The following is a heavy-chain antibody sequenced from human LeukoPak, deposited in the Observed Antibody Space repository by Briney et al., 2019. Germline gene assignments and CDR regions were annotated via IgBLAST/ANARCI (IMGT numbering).Heavy chain of an antibody. CDR2: INHRGST. V-gene: IGHV4-34*01. J-gene: IGHJ4*02. Sequence: SETLSLTCAVQGDSFINYFWTWIRQPPGKGLEWVGHINHRGSTNFNPSLKSRVTLSVDTSKHQFSLKLKSVTAADTAVYYCSRGSDESKTGDYWGQGTLVTVSS. CDR3: SRGSDESKTGDY. CDR1: GDSFINYF. D-gene: IGHD6-25*01.